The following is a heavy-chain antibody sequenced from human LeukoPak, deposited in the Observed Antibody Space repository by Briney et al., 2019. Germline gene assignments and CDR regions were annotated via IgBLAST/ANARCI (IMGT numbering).Heavy chain of an antibody. CDR3: ARVESDRYSSGWTGY. D-gene: IGHD6-19*01. J-gene: IGHJ4*02. CDR2: ISAYNGNT. V-gene: IGHV1-18*01. Sequence: ASVKVSCKASGYTFTSYGISWVRQAPGQGLEWMGWISAYNGNTNYAQKLQGRVTMTTDTSTSTAYMELRSLRSDDTAVYYCARVESDRYSSGWTGYWGQGTLVTVSS. CDR1: GYTFTSYG.